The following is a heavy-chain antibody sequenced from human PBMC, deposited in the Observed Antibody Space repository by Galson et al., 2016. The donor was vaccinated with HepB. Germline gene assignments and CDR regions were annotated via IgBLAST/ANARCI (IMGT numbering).Heavy chain of an antibody. Sequence: SLRLSCAASGFTFSFNAMTWVRQAPGKGLEWVSAISGFGDRTYYADSVKGRFTISRDNSKSTLYLQMNSLRADDTALYYCVKESPYRALGIKYYFNSWGHGALVTVPP. CDR3: VKESPYRALGIKYYFNS. V-gene: IGHV3-23*01. D-gene: IGHD5-12*01. CDR2: ISGFGDRT. J-gene: IGHJ4*01. CDR1: GFTFSFNA.